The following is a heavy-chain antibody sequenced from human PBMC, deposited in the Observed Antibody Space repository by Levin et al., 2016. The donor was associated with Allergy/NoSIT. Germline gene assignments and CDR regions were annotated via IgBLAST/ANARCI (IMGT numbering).Heavy chain of an antibody. V-gene: IGHV2-5*01. J-gene: IGHJ5*02. Sequence: SGPTLVKPTQTLTLTCTFSGFSLSTTGLGVGWIRQPPGKALEWLALIYWNGDTDYSPSLKSRLTISKDNAKNQVVLTMTNMDPADNGTYYCAHRRNLAATGIRGNYFGPWGLGALVTVSS. D-gene: IGHD1-7*01. CDR3: AHRRNLAATGIRGNYFGP. CDR1: GFSLSTTGLG. CDR2: IYWNGDT.